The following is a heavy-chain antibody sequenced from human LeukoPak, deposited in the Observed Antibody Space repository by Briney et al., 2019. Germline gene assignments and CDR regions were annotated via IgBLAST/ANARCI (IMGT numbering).Heavy chain of an antibody. D-gene: IGHD2-8*02. CDR2: ISGSGGST. Sequence: PGGSLRLSCAASGFTFSSYAMSWVRQAPGKGLEWVSAISGSGGSTYYADSVKGRFTISRDNSKDTLYLQMNSLRAEDTAVYYCAEEDLLLVGYDYWGQGTLVTVSS. J-gene: IGHJ4*02. CDR3: AEEDLLLVGYDY. CDR1: GFTFSSYA. V-gene: IGHV3-23*01.